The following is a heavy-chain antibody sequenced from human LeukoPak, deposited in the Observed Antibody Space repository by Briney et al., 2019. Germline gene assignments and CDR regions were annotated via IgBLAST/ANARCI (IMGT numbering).Heavy chain of an antibody. J-gene: IGHJ4*02. D-gene: IGHD3-10*01. Sequence: SETLSLTCTVSGGSISSGSYYWSWIRQPAGKGLEWIGRIYTSGSTNYNPSLKSRVTISVDTSKNQFSLKLSSVTAADTAVYYCASTKYNYYYGSGSYYTYFDYWGQGTLVTVSS. CDR1: GGSISSGSYY. CDR2: IYTSGST. V-gene: IGHV4-61*02. CDR3: ASTKYNYYYGSGSYYTYFDY.